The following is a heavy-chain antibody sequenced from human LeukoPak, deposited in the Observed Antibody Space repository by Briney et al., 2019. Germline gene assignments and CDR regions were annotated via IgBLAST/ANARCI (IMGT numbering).Heavy chain of an antibody. CDR2: IYYSGST. CDR3: ARRRCSGGSCQSGYNWFDH. D-gene: IGHD2-15*01. J-gene: IGHJ5*02. V-gene: IGHV4-61*05. Sequence: ASETLSLTCSVSGGSISSSSYYWSWIRQPPGKGLEWIGYIYYSGSTNYNPSLKSRVTISVDTSKNQFSLKLSSVTAADTAVYYCARRRCSGGSCQSGYNWFDHWGQGTLVTVSS. CDR1: GGSISSSSYY.